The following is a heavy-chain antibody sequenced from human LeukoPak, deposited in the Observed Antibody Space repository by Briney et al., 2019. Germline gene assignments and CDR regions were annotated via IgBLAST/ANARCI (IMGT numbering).Heavy chain of an antibody. CDR1: GYTFTGYY. Sequence: ASVKVSCKASGYTFTGYYMHWVRQAPGQGLEWMGWINPNSGGTNYAQKFQGRVTMTRDTSTSTVYMELSSLRSEDTAVYYCASGGSNIAVAGTSRNFDYWGQGTLVTVSS. J-gene: IGHJ4*02. D-gene: IGHD6-19*01. CDR3: ASGGSNIAVAGTSRNFDY. CDR2: INPNSGGT. V-gene: IGHV1-2*02.